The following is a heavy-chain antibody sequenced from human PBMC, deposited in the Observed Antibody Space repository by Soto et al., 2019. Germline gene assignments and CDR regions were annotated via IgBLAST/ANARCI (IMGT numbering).Heavy chain of an antibody. J-gene: IGHJ4*02. D-gene: IGHD3-3*01. CDR1: GGSLTSYV. Sequence: QVQLQESGPGRVKPSETLSLNCSVSGGSLTSYVWSWIRQPPGKGLEWLGYISYSGYTNYNPSLKSRVTISRDTSKNQFSLRLTSVTAADTAVYYCARRWSGIDYWGQGTLVTVSS. CDR2: ISYSGYT. V-gene: IGHV4-59*08. CDR3: ARRWSGIDY.